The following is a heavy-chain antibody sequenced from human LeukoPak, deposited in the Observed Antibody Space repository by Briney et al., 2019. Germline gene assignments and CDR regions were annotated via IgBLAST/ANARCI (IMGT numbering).Heavy chain of an antibody. CDR2: IYYSGST. J-gene: IGHJ3*01. CDR3: ARGSAFDL. D-gene: IGHD2-15*01. Sequence: PSQTLSLTCTVSGGSISSGGYYWSWIRQHPGKGLEWIGYIYYSGSTYYNPSLKSRVTISADTSKNQFSLQLNSVTPEDTALYYCARGSAFDLWDQGTMVTVSS. CDR1: GGSISSGGYY. V-gene: IGHV4-31*03.